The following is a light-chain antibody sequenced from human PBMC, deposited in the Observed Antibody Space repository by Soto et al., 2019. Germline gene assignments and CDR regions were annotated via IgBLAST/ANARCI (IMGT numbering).Light chain of an antibody. J-gene: IGLJ2*01. CDR2: EVS. V-gene: IGLV2-18*02. CDR3: SSYTSSSTLV. Sequence: QSALTQPPSVSGSPGQSVTISCTGTSSDVGSYNRVSWYQQPPGTAPKPMIYEVSNRPSGVPDRFSGSKSGNTASLTISGLQAEYEADYYCSSYTSSSTLVFGGGTKVTDL. CDR1: SSDVGSYNR.